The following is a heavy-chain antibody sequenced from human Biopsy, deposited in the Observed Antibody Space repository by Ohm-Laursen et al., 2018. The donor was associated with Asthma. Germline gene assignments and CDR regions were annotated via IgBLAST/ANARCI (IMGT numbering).Heavy chain of an antibody. V-gene: IGHV1-2*06. CDR3: AREGITGTTAWFDP. J-gene: IGHJ5*02. D-gene: IGHD1-7*01. CDR1: GYTFSDYY. CDR2: INPNTGDT. Sequence: GASVKVSCKASGYTFSDYYIHWVRQAPGQGLEWMGRINPNTGDTISAQSFQGRLTMTRDTSISTAYIELSRLRSDDTAVYYCAREGITGTTAWFDPWGQGTLVTVSS.